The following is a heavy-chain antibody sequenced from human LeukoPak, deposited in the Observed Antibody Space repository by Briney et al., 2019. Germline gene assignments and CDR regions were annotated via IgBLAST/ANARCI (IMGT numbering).Heavy chain of an antibody. V-gene: IGHV3-7*01. CDR1: GFAFSTSW. D-gene: IGHD4-17*01. Sequence: GGSLRLSCAASGFAFSTSWMSWVRQAPGQGLEWVANIKQDGSEKYYLDSVKGRFTISRDNAKNSLYLQMNSLRAEDTAVYYCASLLATVTWGQGTLVTVSS. J-gene: IGHJ4*02. CDR3: ASLLATVT. CDR2: IKQDGSEK.